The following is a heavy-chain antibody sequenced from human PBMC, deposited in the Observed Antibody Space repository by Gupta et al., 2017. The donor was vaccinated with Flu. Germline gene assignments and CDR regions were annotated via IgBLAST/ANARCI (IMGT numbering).Heavy chain of an antibody. CDR1: GCTSSDHD. J-gene: IGHJ4*02. CDR3: ARGHWYS. V-gene: IGHV3-48*03. Sequence: EVQLVESGGGLVQPGGSLRLSCAASGCTSSDHDVSWVRQAPGKGLEWVSFISSSGVPYYTDSVKGRFTISRDNAKNSVYLQMDSLRAEDTAFYYCARGHWYSWGQGTLVTVSS. CDR2: ISSSGVP.